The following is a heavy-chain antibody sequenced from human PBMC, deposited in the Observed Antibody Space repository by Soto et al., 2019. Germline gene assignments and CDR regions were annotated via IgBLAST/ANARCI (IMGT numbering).Heavy chain of an antibody. CDR3: ARVPFYDSSGYYSWFGP. J-gene: IGHJ5*02. D-gene: IGHD3-22*01. CDR1: GYTFTSSG. V-gene: IGHV1-18*01. Sequence: ASVKVSCKASGYTFTSSGFTWVRQAPGQGLEWMGWISANNGNTNYAQKLQGRVTMTTDTSTSTAYMELRSLRSDDTAVYYCARVPFYDSSGYYSWFGPWGQGTLVTVSS. CDR2: ISANNGNT.